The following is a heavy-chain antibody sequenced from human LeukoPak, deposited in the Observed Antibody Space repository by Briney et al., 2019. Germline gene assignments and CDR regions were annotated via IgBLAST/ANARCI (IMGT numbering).Heavy chain of an antibody. CDR2: ISSSSSYI. CDR1: GFTFSSYN. D-gene: IGHD4/OR15-4a*01. V-gene: IGHV3-21*06. CDR3: ARDYGDYYGIDV. Sequence: GGSLRLSCADSGFTFSSYNMNWVRQAPGKGLEWVSFISSSSSYIYYADSVKGRFTISRDNAENSLYLQINSLRAEDTAVYYCARDYGDYYGIDVWGPGTTVTVSS. J-gene: IGHJ6*02.